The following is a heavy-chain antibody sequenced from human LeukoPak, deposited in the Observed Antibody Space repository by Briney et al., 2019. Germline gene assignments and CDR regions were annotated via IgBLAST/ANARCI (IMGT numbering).Heavy chain of an antibody. Sequence: SETLSLTCAVYGGSFSGYYWSWIRQPPGKGLEWIGEINHSGSTNYNPSLKSRVTISVDTSKNQFSLKLSSVTAADTAVYYCARSTSGWSQVGYFDYWGQGTLVTVSS. CDR3: ARSTSGWSQVGYFDY. J-gene: IGHJ4*02. D-gene: IGHD6-19*01. CDR2: INHSGST. CDR1: GGSFSGYY. V-gene: IGHV4-34*01.